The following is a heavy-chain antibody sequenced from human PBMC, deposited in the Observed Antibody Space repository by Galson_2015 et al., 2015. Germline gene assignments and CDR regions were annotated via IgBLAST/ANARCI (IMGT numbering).Heavy chain of an antibody. J-gene: IGHJ3*02. CDR1: GFTFSTSW. CDR2: IKEDGSEK. V-gene: IGHV3-7*01. Sequence: SLRLSCAASGFTFSTSWMSWVRQAPGKGLEWMANIKEDGSEKYYVDSVKGRLTISRDNAKNSLYLQMNSLRAEDTAVYYCASERLRGVGAFEIWGQGTMVTVSS. CDR3: ASERLRGVGAFEI. D-gene: IGHD3-10*01.